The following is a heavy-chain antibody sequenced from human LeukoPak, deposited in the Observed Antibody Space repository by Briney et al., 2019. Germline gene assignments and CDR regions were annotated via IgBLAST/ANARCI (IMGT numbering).Heavy chain of an antibody. Sequence: SVKVSCKASGGTFSSYAISWVRQAPGQGLEWMGGIIPIFGTANYAQKFQGRVTITADKSTSTAYMELSSLRSEDTAVYYCASSRYSYGYGWFDPWGQGTLVTVSS. V-gene: IGHV1-69*06. D-gene: IGHD5-18*01. CDR3: ASSRYSYGYGWFDP. CDR1: GGTFSSYA. J-gene: IGHJ5*02. CDR2: IIPIFGTA.